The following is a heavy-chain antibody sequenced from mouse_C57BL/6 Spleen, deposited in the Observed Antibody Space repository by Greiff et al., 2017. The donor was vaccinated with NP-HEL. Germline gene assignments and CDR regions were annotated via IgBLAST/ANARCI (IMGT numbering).Heavy chain of an antibody. V-gene: IGHV14-4*01. CDR3: TRHAPLRYPFAY. Sequence: EVQLVESGAELVRPGASVTLSCTASGFNIKDDYMHWVKQRPEQGLEWIGWIDPENGDTGYASKFQGKAPIPADPSSNTAYLQLSSLTSEDTAVYYCTRHAPLRYPFAYWGQGTLVTVSA. CDR2: IDPENGDT. CDR1: GFNIKDDY. J-gene: IGHJ3*01. D-gene: IGHD1-1*01.